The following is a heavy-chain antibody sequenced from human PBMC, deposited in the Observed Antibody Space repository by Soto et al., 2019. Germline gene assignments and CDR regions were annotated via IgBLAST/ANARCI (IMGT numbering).Heavy chain of an antibody. CDR2: ILYDGSVQ. D-gene: IGHD6-6*01. J-gene: IGHJ5*02. CDR1: GFTFINYA. V-gene: IGHV3-30-3*01. Sequence: WGSLRLSCAGSGFTFINYAVNCFRQSPGKGLEWVAVILYDGSVQHYADSVKGRFTVSRDNSKNTVYLQMNSLTPEDTATYYCAREASVAALNWFDPWGQGTLVTVSS. CDR3: AREASVAALNWFDP.